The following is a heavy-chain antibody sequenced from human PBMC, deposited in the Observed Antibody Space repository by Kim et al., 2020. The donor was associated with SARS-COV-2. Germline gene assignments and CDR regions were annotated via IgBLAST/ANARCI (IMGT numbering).Heavy chain of an antibody. J-gene: IGHJ5*02. CDR3: ARLSYISSWYSGWFDP. D-gene: IGHD6-13*01. Sequence: GESLKNSCKGSGYSFTSYWSSWVRQMPGKGLEWMGRIDPSDYYTNYSTSFQGHVTIPADKSIRTTYLQWSSLKASDTAIYYCARLSYISSWYSGWFDPWGQGPLVTVSS. CDR2: IDPSDYYT. V-gene: IGHV5-10-1*01. CDR1: GYSFTSYW.